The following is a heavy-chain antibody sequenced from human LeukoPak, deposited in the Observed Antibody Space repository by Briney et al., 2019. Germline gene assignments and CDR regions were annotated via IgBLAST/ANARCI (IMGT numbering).Heavy chain of an antibody. CDR3: ARLSDFSDSSGYPYYLDF. D-gene: IGHD3-22*01. CDR2: INPHSGDT. V-gene: IGHV1-2*02. J-gene: IGHJ4*02. Sequence: GASVKVSCKVSGYIFTGYFLHWVRRAPGQGLERMGGINPHSGDTNYAQKFQGRVTMTRDTSISTASMELTRLRSDDTAVYYCARLSDFSDSSGYPYYLDFWGQGTLVTVSS. CDR1: GYIFTGYF.